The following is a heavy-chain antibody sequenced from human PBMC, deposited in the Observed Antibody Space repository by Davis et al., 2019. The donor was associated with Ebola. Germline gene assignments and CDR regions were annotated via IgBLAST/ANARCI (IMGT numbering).Heavy chain of an antibody. V-gene: IGHV3-30*02. Sequence: PGGSLRLSCVAAGFSFRKYGMHWVRQAPGKGLEWVAYIRYDGSNKYYADSVKGRFTISRDNSKNTLYLQMNSLRTEDTAVYYCARTYYDKGHYYFDYWGQGTLVTVSS. CDR1: GFSFRKYG. CDR2: IRYDGSNK. J-gene: IGHJ4*02. D-gene: IGHD3-22*01. CDR3: ARTYYDKGHYYFDY.